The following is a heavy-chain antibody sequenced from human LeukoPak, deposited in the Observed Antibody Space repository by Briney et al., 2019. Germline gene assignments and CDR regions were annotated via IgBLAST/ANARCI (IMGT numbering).Heavy chain of an antibody. CDR3: ARGPPRGFWSGYRNYYFDY. Sequence: SETLSLTCAVSGGSISSSNWWSWVRQPPGKGLEWIGEIYHSGSTNYNPSLKSRVTISVDKSKNQLSLKLSSVTAADTAVYYCARGPPRGFWSGYRNYYFDYWGQGTLVTVPS. D-gene: IGHD3-3*01. CDR2: IYHSGST. CDR1: GGSISSSNW. J-gene: IGHJ4*02. V-gene: IGHV4-4*02.